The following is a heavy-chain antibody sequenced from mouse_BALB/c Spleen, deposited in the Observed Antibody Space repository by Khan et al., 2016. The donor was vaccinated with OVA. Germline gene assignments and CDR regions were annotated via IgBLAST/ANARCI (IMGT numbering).Heavy chain of an antibody. J-gene: IGHJ1*03. CDR1: GFTFSSFG. V-gene: IGHV5-17*02. Sequence: EVQLVESGGGLVQPGGSRKLSCAASGFTFSSFGMHWVRQAPEKGLEWVAYISSGSSTIYYADTVKGRFTISRDNPKNTLFLQMTSLRSEDTAMYYCARSRYDLWYCEVGGTGTTVTVSS. CDR3: ARSRYDLWYCEV. D-gene: IGHD2-14*01. CDR2: ISSGSSTI.